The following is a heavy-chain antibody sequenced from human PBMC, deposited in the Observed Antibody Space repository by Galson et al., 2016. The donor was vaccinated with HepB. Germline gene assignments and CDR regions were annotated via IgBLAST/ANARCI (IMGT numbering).Heavy chain of an antibody. V-gene: IGHV3-7*01. CDR2: IKEDGTEK. D-gene: IGHD3-10*01. CDR1: GFTFSSYA. CDR3: ARGGLAVLVRPFDY. J-gene: IGHJ4*02. Sequence: SLRLSCAASGFTFSSYAMSWVRQAPGKGLEWVANIKEDGTEKYYVDSVNGRFTISRDNAKNSVYLQMNSLRAGDTAVYYCARGGLAVLVRPFDYWGQGALVTVSS.